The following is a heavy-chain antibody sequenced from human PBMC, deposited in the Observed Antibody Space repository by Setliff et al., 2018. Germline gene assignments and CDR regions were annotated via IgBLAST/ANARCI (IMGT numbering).Heavy chain of an antibody. J-gene: IGHJ4*02. CDR1: GGSISSISYY. D-gene: IGHD2-2*01. V-gene: IGHV4-39*01. CDR3: ASCRYQVPYDY. Sequence: LSLTCTVPGGSISSISYYWGWIRQPPGKGLEWIGTVYDSGTTYHNPSLKSRVTIFVDTSKNQFSLNLNSVTAADTGVYYCASCRYQVPYDYWGQGILVTVAS. CDR2: VYDSGTT.